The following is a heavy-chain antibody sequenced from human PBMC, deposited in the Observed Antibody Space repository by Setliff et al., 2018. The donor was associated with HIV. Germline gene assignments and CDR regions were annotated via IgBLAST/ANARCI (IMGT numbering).Heavy chain of an antibody. V-gene: IGHV1-8*02. CDR3: AIRREVVAAATTRRGLDI. J-gene: IGHJ3*02. CDR1: GYAFSTYD. CDR2: MNPNSGNT. Sequence: ASVKVSCKASGYAFSTYDINWVRQATGRGLEWMGWMNPNSGNTGYAQQFQGRITMTRNSSISTAYMDLSSLRSEDTAVYYCAIRREVVAAATTRRGLDIWGQGTMVAVSS. D-gene: IGHD2-15*01.